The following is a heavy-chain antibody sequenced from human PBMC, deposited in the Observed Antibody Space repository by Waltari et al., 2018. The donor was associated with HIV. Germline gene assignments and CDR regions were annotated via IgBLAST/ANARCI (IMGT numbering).Heavy chain of an antibody. D-gene: IGHD4-17*01. CDR1: GFTVSNAW. CDR2: IKTKTDGGTT. Sequence: EVQLVESGGGLVKPGGSHRLSCAASGFTVSNAWMSWVRQAPGKGLEWVGRIKTKTDGGTTDYAAPVKGRFTISRDDSKNTLYLQMNSLKTEDTAVYYCTTDRHLYGGYHFDYWGQGTLVTVSS. J-gene: IGHJ4*02. V-gene: IGHV3-15*01. CDR3: TTDRHLYGGYHFDY.